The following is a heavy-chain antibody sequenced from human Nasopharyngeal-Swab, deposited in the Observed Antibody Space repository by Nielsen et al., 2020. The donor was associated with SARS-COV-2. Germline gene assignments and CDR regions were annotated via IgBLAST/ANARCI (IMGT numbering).Heavy chain of an antibody. CDR1: GYTFTGYY. Sequence: ALVKVSCKASGYTFTGYYMHWVRQAPGQGLEWMGRINPNSGGTNYAQKFQGRVTMTRDTSISTAYMELSRLRSDDTAVYYCARETSGYDPRGFDPWGQGTLVTVSS. J-gene: IGHJ5*02. CDR2: INPNSGGT. D-gene: IGHD5-12*01. V-gene: IGHV1-2*06. CDR3: ARETSGYDPRGFDP.